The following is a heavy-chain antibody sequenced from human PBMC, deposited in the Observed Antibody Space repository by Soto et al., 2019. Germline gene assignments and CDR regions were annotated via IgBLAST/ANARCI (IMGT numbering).Heavy chain of an antibody. J-gene: IGHJ4*02. D-gene: IGHD4-17*01. V-gene: IGHV3-21*01. CDR1: GFTFSSYS. Sequence: PGGSLRLSCAASGFTFSSYSMNWVRQAPGKGLEWVSSISSSSSYIYYADSVKGRFTISRDNAKNSLYLQMNSLRAEDTAVYYCARNVVNGDYDPSYYFDYWGQGTLVTVSS. CDR3: ARNVVNGDYDPSYYFDY. CDR2: ISSSSSYI.